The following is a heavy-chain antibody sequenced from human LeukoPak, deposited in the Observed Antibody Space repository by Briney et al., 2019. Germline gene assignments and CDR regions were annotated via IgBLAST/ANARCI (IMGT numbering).Heavy chain of an antibody. D-gene: IGHD4-17*01. CDR3: ARHANDGDYPLDY. CDR1: GGSISGYY. Sequence: PSETLSLTCTVSGGSISGYYWSWFRQPPGMGLEWIGYIYYTGRPNYNPSLKSRVTISVDTSNNQFSLRLSSVTAADTAVYYCARHANDGDYPLDYWGQGTLVTVPS. V-gene: IGHV4-59*08. J-gene: IGHJ4*02. CDR2: IYYTGRP.